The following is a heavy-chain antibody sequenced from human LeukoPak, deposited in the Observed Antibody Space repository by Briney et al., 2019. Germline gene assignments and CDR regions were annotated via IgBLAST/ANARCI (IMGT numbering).Heavy chain of an antibody. V-gene: IGHV3-48*04. CDR2: ITNGGSTI. CDR3: ARSIGLTGGGVDV. J-gene: IGHJ6*02. Sequence: GRSLRLSCAASGFTFSSYGMHWARQAPGKGLEWVSYITNGGSTIHHADSVKGRFTISRDNAKKTLYLQMNSLRAEDTAVYYCARSIGLTGGGVDVWGQGTTVTVSS. D-gene: IGHD3-9*01. CDR1: GFTFSSYG.